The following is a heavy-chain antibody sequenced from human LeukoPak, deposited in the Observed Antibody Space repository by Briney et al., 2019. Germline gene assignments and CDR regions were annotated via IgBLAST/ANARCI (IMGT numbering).Heavy chain of an antibody. Sequence: GASVKVSRKASGYTFTGYYMHWVRQAPGQGLEWMGWINPNSGGTNYAQKFQGRVTMTRDTSISTAYRELSRLRSDDTAVYYCAREEQQLVLGSREGWFDPWGQGTLVTVSS. CDR1: GYTFTGYY. CDR2: INPNSGGT. CDR3: AREEQQLVLGSREGWFDP. V-gene: IGHV1-2*02. J-gene: IGHJ5*02. D-gene: IGHD6-13*01.